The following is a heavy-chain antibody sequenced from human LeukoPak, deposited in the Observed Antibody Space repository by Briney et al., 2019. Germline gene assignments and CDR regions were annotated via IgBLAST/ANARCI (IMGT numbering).Heavy chain of an antibody. D-gene: IGHD6-6*01. CDR2: IYYSGST. Sequence: SETLSLTCTVSGGSIITSSYYWGWIRQPPGKGLEWIGSIYYSGSTYFNPSLKSRVSISVDTSKNQFSLKLSSVTAADTAVYYCASVGPSIAARPDYWGQGTLVPVSS. V-gene: IGHV4-39*01. J-gene: IGHJ4*02. CDR1: GGSIITSSYY. CDR3: ASVGPSIAARPDY.